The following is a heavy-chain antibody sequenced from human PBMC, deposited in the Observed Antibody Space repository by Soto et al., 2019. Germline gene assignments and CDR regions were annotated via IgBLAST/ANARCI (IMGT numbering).Heavy chain of an antibody. CDR1: GYSFTSYW. J-gene: IGHJ6*02. Sequence: RGESLKISCKGSGYSFTSYWIGWVRQMPGKGLEWMGIIYPGDSDTRYSPSFQGQVTISADKSISTAYLQWSSLKASDTAMYYCARHVGSSWYYYYYGMDVWGQGTTVTVSS. CDR2: IYPGDSDT. D-gene: IGHD6-13*01. CDR3: ARHVGSSWYYYYYGMDV. V-gene: IGHV5-51*01.